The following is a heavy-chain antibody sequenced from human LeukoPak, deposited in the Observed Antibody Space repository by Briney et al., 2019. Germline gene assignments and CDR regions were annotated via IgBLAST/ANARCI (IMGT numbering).Heavy chain of an antibody. Sequence: ASVKVSCKASGCTFTSYGISWVRQAPGQGLEWMGWISAYNGNTNYAQKLQGRVTMTTDTSTSTAYMELRSLRSDDTAVYYCARVLTTHDAFDIWGQGTMVTVSS. CDR2: ISAYNGNT. CDR1: GCTFTSYG. D-gene: IGHD3-16*01. CDR3: ARVLTTHDAFDI. V-gene: IGHV1-18*01. J-gene: IGHJ3*02.